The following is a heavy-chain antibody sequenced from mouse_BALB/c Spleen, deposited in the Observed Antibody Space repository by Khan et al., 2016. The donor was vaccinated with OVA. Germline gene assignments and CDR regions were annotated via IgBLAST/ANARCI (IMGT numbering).Heavy chain of an antibody. CDR1: GYTFTTAG. Sequence: QIQLVQSGPELKKSGETVRISCKASGYTFTTAGMQWVQQMPGKGLKWIGWINTHSGVPKYAEDFKGRFAFSLETSASTAYLQITNLNNEDTATYFCARAGAAYYSCDGGAMDYWGQGTSVTVSS. CDR2: INTHSGVP. J-gene: IGHJ4*01. V-gene: IGHV9-4*02. CDR3: ARAGAAYYSCDGGAMDY. D-gene: IGHD2-12*01.